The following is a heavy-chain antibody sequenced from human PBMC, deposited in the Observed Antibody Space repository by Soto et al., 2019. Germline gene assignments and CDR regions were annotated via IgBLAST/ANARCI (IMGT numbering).Heavy chain of an antibody. V-gene: IGHV4-38-2*02. J-gene: IGHJ4*02. CDR2: IYHSAIT. Sequence: SETLSLTCVVSGESISSCYYWCWSRQPTGKRLEWIGSIYHSAITSHNTSPKSRANISVATSRNQFSLELNSVNAADRAVYYCAREQYSSSYLVTADWGQGAMVTVSS. CDR1: GESISSCYY. D-gene: IGHD6-13*01. CDR3: AREQYSSSYLVTAD.